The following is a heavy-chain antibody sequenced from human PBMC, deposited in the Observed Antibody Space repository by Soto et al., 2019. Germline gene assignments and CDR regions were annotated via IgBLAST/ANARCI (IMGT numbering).Heavy chain of an antibody. CDR3: AREGWPLLQTGMDV. CDR2: ISSSNRTI. CDR1: GFTFRSYS. D-gene: IGHD2-15*01. Sequence: GGSLRLSCAASGFTFRSYSMKWVRQAPGKGLEWVSYISSSNRTINYADSVKGRFIISRDNAKNSLYLQMHSLRDEDTAVYYCAREGWPLLQTGMDVWGQGTTVTVSS. V-gene: IGHV3-48*02. J-gene: IGHJ6*02.